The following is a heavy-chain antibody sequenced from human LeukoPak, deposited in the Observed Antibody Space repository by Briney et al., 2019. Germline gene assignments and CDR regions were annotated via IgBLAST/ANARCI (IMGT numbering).Heavy chain of an antibody. D-gene: IGHD5-18*01. V-gene: IGHV4-34*01. J-gene: IGHJ4*02. CDR1: GGSFSGYY. Sequence: SETLSLTCAVYGGSFSGYYWSWIRQPPGKGLEWIGEINHSGSTNYNPSLKSRVTISVDTSKNQFSLKLSSVTAADTAVYYCAAHVDTALYYFDYWGQGTLVTVSS. CDR2: INHSGST. CDR3: AAHVDTALYYFDY.